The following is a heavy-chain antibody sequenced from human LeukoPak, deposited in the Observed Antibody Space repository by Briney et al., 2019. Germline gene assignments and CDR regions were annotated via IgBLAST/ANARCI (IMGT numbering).Heavy chain of an antibody. CDR1: GFIFKDYG. D-gene: IGHD6-19*01. J-gene: IGHJ4*02. CDR2: TSYDGTRQ. Sequence: GGSLRLSCAASGFIFKDYGMHWVRQAPGKGLEWVAVTSYDGTRQFYADSVKGRFTISRDNSNNMMYLQMNNLRPEDTAVYYCAKREAVTVTAKWDYLDYWGQGILVTVSS. V-gene: IGHV3-30*18. CDR3: AKREAVTVTAKWDYLDY.